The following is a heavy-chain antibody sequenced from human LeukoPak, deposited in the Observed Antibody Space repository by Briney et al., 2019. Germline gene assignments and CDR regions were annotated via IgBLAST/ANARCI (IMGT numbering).Heavy chain of an antibody. CDR1: GFTFSSYE. CDR3: ARDHIAVAGPDAFDI. Sequence: GGSLRLSCAASGFTFSSYEMNWVRQAPGKGLEWVSYISSSGYTMYYADSVKGRFTISRDNAKNSLYLQMNSLRAEDTAVYYCARDHIAVAGPDAFDIWGQGTMVTVSS. V-gene: IGHV3-48*03. D-gene: IGHD6-19*01. CDR2: ISSSGYTM. J-gene: IGHJ3*02.